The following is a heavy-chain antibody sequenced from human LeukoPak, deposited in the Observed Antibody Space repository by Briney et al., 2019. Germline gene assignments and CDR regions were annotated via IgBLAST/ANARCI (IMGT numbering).Heavy chain of an antibody. V-gene: IGHV1-18*01. CDR2: ISAYNGNT. J-gene: IGHJ4*02. CDR3: ARGGDIVVVPAATYQFDY. Sequence: ASVKVSCKASGYTFTSYGISWVRQAPGQGLEWMGWISAYNGNTNYAQKLQGRVTMTTDTSTSTAYMELRSLRSDDTAVYYCARGGDIVVVPAATYQFDYWGQGTLVTVSS. CDR1: GYTFTSYG. D-gene: IGHD2-2*01.